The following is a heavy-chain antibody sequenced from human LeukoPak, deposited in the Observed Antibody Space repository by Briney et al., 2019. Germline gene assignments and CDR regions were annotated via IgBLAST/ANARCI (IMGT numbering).Heavy chain of an antibody. J-gene: IGHJ4*02. CDR2: LNPNNGDT. D-gene: IGHD7-27*01. V-gene: IGHV1-2*06. CDR1: GYTFIDYV. Sequence: GASVKVSCKTSGYTFIDYVIHWVRQAPGQGLEWMGRLNPNNGDTYYAQDFQGRVTMTRDTSISTAYMELSRLTSDDTAVYYCARDLSSTSNWEFDYWGQGTLVTVSS. CDR3: ARDLSSTSNWEFDY.